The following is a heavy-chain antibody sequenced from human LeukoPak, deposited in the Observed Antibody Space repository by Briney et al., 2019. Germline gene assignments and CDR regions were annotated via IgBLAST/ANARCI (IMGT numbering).Heavy chain of an antibody. CDR2: ISSSSTI. CDR1: GFTLSSYS. Sequence: GGSLRLACAASGFTLSSYSMNWVRKAPGKGLEWVSYISSSSTIYYADSVKGRFTISRDNAKNSLYLQMNSLRAEDTAVYYCARRYIRDYWGQGTLVTVSS. CDR3: ARRYIRDY. J-gene: IGHJ4*02. D-gene: IGHD5-18*01. V-gene: IGHV3-48*01.